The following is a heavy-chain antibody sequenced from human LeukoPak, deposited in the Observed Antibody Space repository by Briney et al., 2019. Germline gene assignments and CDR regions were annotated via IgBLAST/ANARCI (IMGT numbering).Heavy chain of an antibody. D-gene: IGHD3-10*01. CDR1: GLTVNSNY. V-gene: IGHV3-53*01. CDR3: ARGRDMVQGVIMAY. J-gene: IGHJ4*02. CDR2: IYSGGNT. Sequence: GGSLRLSCAVSGLTVNSNYMSWVRQAQGRGLEWVSVIYSGGNTYYADSVKGRFTISRDNSKNMLYLQMNSLRAEDTAAYYCARGRDMVQGVIMAYWGQGTLVTVSS.